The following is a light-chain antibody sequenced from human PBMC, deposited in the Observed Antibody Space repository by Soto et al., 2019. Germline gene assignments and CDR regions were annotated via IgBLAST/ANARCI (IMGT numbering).Light chain of an antibody. Sequence: EIVLTQSPATLSLSPGERATLSCRASQSVSSYLAWYQQKPGQAPRLLIYDASNRATGLPARFSGSGSGTDVTLIISSLEPEDFEVYYFQQRSNWPPYTFGQGTKLEIK. J-gene: IGKJ2*01. CDR2: DAS. V-gene: IGKV3-11*01. CDR3: QQRSNWPPYT. CDR1: QSVSSY.